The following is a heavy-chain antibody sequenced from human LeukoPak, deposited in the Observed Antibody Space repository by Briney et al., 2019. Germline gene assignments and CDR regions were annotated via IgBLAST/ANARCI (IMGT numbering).Heavy chain of an antibody. D-gene: IGHD1-26*01. J-gene: IGHJ4*02. Sequence: SETLSLTCTVSGYSISSGYYWGWIRQPPGKGLEFIGNIYHSGSTYYNPSLKSRVTISVDTSKNQFSLKLSSVTAADTAVYYCARAGIVGATTTPLDYWGQGTLVTVSS. CDR2: IYHSGST. V-gene: IGHV4-38-2*02. CDR1: GYSISSGYY. CDR3: ARAGIVGATTTPLDY.